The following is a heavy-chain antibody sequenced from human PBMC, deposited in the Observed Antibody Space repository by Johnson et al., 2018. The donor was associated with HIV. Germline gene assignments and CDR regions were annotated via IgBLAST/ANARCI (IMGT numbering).Heavy chain of an antibody. CDR3: ARERGEGGRYYSLRRDAFDI. Sequence: QVQLVESGGGLVKPGGSLRLSCAASGFTFSDYYMSWIRQAPGKGLEWVSYISSSGSTIYYADSVKGRFTISRDNAKNSLYLQMNSLRAEDTAVYYCARERGEGGRYYSLRRDAFDIWGQGTMVTVSS. J-gene: IGHJ3*02. D-gene: IGHD1-26*01. CDR1: GFTFSDYY. V-gene: IGHV3-11*04. CDR2: ISSSGSTI.